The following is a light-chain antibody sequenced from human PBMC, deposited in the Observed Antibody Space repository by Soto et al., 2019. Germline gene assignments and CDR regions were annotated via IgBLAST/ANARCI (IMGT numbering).Light chain of an antibody. Sequence: EIVLTQSPGTLSLSPGEGATLSCRASQSVSSSYLAWYQQKPGQAPRFLIYGTSSRATGIPDRFSGSGSGTDFSLTISRLEPEDFAIYYCQQYYNWPPITFGQGTRLEIK. V-gene: IGKV3-20*01. CDR1: QSVSSSY. CDR2: GTS. CDR3: QQYYNWPPIT. J-gene: IGKJ5*01.